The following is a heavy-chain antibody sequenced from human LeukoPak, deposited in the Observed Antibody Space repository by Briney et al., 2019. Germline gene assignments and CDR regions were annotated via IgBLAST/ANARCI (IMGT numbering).Heavy chain of an antibody. CDR2: INPSDGSK. Sequence: ASVTLSFKSSGYTFTIYYMHWVRQPPGQGLEWMGVINPSDGSKNYAQKFQGRVTMTRDTSTSTVYMELSRLRSADTAVYYCAREGAGVVPADKSACYYYYYGMDVWGQGTTVTVSS. CDR3: AREGAGVVPADKSACYYYYYGMDV. J-gene: IGHJ6*02. CDR1: GYTFTIYY. V-gene: IGHV1-46*01. D-gene: IGHD2-2*01.